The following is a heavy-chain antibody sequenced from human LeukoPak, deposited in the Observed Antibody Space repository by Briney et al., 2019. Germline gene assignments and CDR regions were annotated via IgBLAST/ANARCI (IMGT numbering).Heavy chain of an antibody. Sequence: PETLSLTCTVSGGSISSYYWSWIRQPPGKGLEWIGYIYYSGSTNYKPSLKSRVTISVDTSKNQFSLKLSSVTAADTAVYYCARGRRYFDWSESLDYWGQGTLVTVSS. J-gene: IGHJ4*02. D-gene: IGHD3-9*01. CDR2: IYYSGST. CDR3: ARGRRYFDWSESLDY. V-gene: IGHV4-59*01. CDR1: GGSISSYY.